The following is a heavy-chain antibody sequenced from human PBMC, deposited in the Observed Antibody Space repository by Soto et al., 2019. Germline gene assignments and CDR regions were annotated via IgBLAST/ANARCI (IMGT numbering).Heavy chain of an antibody. V-gene: IGHV4-30-2*01. CDR3: ARGGVDYYDSSGYYFSPYYFDY. Sequence: QLQLQESGSGLVKPSQTLSLTCAVSGGSISSGGYSWSWIRQPPGKGLEWIGYIYNSGSTYYNPSLKSRVTISVDRSKNQFSLKLSSVTAADTAVYYCARGGVDYYDSSGYYFSPYYFDYWGQGTLVTVSS. CDR1: GGSISSGGYS. CDR2: IYNSGST. D-gene: IGHD3-22*01. J-gene: IGHJ4*02.